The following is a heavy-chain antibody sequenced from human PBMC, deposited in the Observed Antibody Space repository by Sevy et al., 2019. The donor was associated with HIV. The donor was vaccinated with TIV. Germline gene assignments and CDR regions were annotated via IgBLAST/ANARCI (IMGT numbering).Heavy chain of an antibody. CDR3: ARDYYDSSGLRFDP. D-gene: IGHD3-22*01. V-gene: IGHV3-23*01. CDR2: ISGSGTRT. J-gene: IGHJ5*02. CDR1: GFSFDSYG. Sequence: GGSLRLSCAVSGFSFDSYGMTWVRQAPGKGLEWVSGISGSGTRTYYADSVKGRFSISRDNSKNRLYLQMNSLRSEDTAIYYCARDYYDSSGLRFDPWGQGTLVTVSS.